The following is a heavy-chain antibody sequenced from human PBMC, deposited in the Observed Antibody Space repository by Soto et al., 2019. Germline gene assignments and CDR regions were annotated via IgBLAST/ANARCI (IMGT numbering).Heavy chain of an antibody. D-gene: IGHD3-10*01. V-gene: IGHV3-23*01. CDR2: ISGSGGST. J-gene: IGHJ6*03. Sequence: EVQLLESGGGLVQPGGSLRLSCAASGFTFSSYAMSWVRQAPGKGLEWVSAISGSGGSTYYADSVKGRFTISRDNSKNTMYLQMNSLSAEDTAVYYCAKENGWFGTYYYYMDVWGKGTTVTVSS. CDR3: AKENGWFGTYYYYMDV. CDR1: GFTFSSYA.